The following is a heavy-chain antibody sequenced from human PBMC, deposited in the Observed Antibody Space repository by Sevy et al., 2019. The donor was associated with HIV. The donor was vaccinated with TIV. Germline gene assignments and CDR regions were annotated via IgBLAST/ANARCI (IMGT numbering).Heavy chain of an antibody. V-gene: IGHV4-4*07. CDR2: IYTSGST. J-gene: IGHJ6*02. CDR3: ARESRGYSGYDDYYYYYGMDV. Sequence: SETLSLTCTVSGGSISSYYWSWIRQPAGKGLEWIGRIYTSGSTNYNPSLKSRVTMSVDTSKNQFSLKLSSVTAADTAVYYCARESRGYSGYDDYYYYYGMDVWGQGTTVTVSS. D-gene: IGHD5-12*01. CDR1: GGSISSYY.